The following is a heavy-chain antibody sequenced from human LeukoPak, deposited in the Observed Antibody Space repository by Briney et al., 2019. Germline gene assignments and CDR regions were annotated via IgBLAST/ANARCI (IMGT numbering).Heavy chain of an antibody. CDR3: AKEALRGVGAFDI. V-gene: IGHV3-48*01. CDR2: ISSSSSTI. J-gene: IGHJ3*02. CDR1: GFTFSSYS. D-gene: IGHD3-10*01. Sequence: GGSLRLSCAASGFTFSSYSMNWVRQAPGKGLEWVSYISSSSSTIYYADSVKGRFTISRDNAKNSLYLQMNSLRAEDTAVYYCAKEALRGVGAFDIWGQGTMVTVSS.